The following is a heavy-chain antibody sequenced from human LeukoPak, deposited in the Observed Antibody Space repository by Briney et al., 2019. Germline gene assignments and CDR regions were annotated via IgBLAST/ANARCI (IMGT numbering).Heavy chain of an antibody. J-gene: IGHJ4*02. D-gene: IGHD6-25*01. CDR2: IFYSGST. CDR3: ARRRVDNRSGWYFDY. V-gene: IGHV4-39*01. Sequence: PSETLSLTCTVSGGSISSSSYYWGWIRQSPGKGLGWIGSIFYSGSTYYNPSLKSRVTISVDTSKNQFSLKLSSVTASDTAVYYCARRRVDNRSGWYFDYWGEGTLVTVSS. CDR1: GGSISSSSYY.